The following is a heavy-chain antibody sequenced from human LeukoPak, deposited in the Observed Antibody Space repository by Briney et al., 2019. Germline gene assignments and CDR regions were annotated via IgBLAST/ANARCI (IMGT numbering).Heavy chain of an antibody. J-gene: IGHJ4*02. V-gene: IGHV6-1*01. Sequence: SQTLSLTCAISGDTVSSNSAAWNWIRQSPSRGLEWLSRTYFRSKWYTDYAESVKGRISINPDTSKNQFSLQLNSVNPEDTAVYYCANFYLDNWSQGSLVTVSS. CDR1: GDTVSSNSAA. CDR3: ANFYLDN. D-gene: IGHD2/OR15-2a*01. CDR2: TYFRSKWYT.